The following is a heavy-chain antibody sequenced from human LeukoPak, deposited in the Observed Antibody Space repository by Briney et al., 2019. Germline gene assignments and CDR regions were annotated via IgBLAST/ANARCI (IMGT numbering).Heavy chain of an antibody. CDR3: ARVRTWIQLRKDFDY. CDR2: INHSGST. Sequence: PSETLSLTCAVYGGSFSGYYWSWIRQPPAKGLEGIGEINHSGSTNYNPSLKSRVTISVDTSKNQFSLKLSSVTAADTAVYYCARVRTWIQLRKDFDYWGQGTLVTVSS. V-gene: IGHV4-34*01. J-gene: IGHJ4*02. CDR1: GGSFSGYY. D-gene: IGHD5-18*01.